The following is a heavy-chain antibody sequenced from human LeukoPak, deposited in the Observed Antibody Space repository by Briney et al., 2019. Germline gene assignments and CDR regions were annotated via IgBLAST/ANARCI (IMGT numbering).Heavy chain of an antibody. CDR1: GFTVSSNY. CDR3: ASQGDSSGYHLLDY. CDR2: IYSGGST. V-gene: IGHV3-53*01. Sequence: GGSLRLSCAASGFTVSSNYMNWVRQAPGKGLEWVSVIYSGGSTYYADSVKGRFTISRDNSKNTLYLQMNSLRAEDTAVYYCASQGDSSGYHLLDYWGQGTLVTVSS. D-gene: IGHD3-22*01. J-gene: IGHJ4*02.